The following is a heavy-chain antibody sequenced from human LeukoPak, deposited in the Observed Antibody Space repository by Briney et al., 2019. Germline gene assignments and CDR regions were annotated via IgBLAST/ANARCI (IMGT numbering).Heavy chain of an antibody. CDR1: GGTFSSCA. D-gene: IGHD3-3*01. V-gene: IGHV1-69*05. CDR3: ARVSSFWSRNRTYYYMDV. J-gene: IGHJ6*03. CDR2: IIPIFGTA. Sequence: SVKVSCKASGGTFSSCAISWVRQAPGQGLEWMGGIIPIFGTANYAQKFQGRVTITTDESTSTAYMELSSLRSEDTAVYYCARVSSFWSRNRTYYYMDVWGKGTTVTVSS.